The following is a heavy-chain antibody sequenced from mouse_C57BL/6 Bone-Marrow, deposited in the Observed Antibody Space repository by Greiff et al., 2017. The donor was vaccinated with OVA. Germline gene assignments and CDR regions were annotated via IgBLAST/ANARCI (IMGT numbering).Heavy chain of an antibody. D-gene: IGHD1-1*01. Sequence: EVKLQESGGGLVQPGGSLSLSCAASGFTFTDYYMSWVRQPPGKALEWLGFIRNKANGYTTEYSASVKGRFTISRDNSQSILYLQMNALRAEDSATYYCARLYYYGYFDYWGQGTTLTVSS. J-gene: IGHJ2*01. CDR2: IRNKANGYTT. CDR3: ARLYYYGYFDY. CDR1: GFTFTDYY. V-gene: IGHV7-3*01.